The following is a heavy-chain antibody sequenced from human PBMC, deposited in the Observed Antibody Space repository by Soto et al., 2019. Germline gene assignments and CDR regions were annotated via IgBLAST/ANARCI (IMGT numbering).Heavy chain of an antibody. CDR3: ARDEYGDYMTPFHH. Sequence: GGSLRLSCVGSGFTLSTYAMHWVRQAPGKGLEWVAVISSDESNKYYADSVQGRFTISRDNSNDTLYLHLNSLKPEDTAVYYCARDEYGDYMTPFHHWGQGTLVTVSS. CDR2: ISSDESNK. V-gene: IGHV3-30-3*01. D-gene: IGHD4-17*01. CDR1: GFTLSTYA. J-gene: IGHJ4*02.